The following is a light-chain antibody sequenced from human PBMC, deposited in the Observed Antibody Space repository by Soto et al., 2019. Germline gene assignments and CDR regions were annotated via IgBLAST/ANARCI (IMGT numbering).Light chain of an antibody. CDR2: KAT. V-gene: IGLV2-23*01. Sequence: QSVLTQPASVSGSPGQSITISCTGTSSDVGGYDLVSWYQHHPGKVPKFIIYKATKWPSGVSHRFSGSKSGSTASLTISGLQAEDEADYYCCAFAYGRVVFGGGTQLTVL. CDR3: CAFAYGRVV. J-gene: IGLJ3*02. CDR1: SSDVGGYDL.